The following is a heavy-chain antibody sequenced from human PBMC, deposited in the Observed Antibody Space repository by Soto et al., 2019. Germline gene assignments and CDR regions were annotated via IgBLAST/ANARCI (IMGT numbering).Heavy chain of an antibody. CDR2: ISYDGSNK. D-gene: IGHD3-3*01. J-gene: IGHJ3*01. CDR3: VKVDFFFD. V-gene: IGHV3-30*14. CDR1: GFTFSSYA. Sequence: PGVSRRHSWAASGFTFSSYAMLWVRHAPGKGLEWVAVISYDGSNKYYADSVKGRFTISRDNSKNTAYLQMSSLRPEDTAVYYCVKVDFFFD.